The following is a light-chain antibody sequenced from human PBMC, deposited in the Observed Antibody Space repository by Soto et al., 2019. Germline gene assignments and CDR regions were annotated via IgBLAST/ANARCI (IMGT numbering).Light chain of an antibody. V-gene: IGKV3-15*01. CDR1: QSVGSN. CDR3: QQYNNWPPDRT. J-gene: IGKJ1*01. Sequence: EIVMTQSPATLSVSPGERATLSCRASQSVGSNLAWYQQKPGQAPRLLIYGASTRATGIPARFSGSGSGTEFTHTISNMQSEDFAIYFCQQYNNWPPDRTFGQGTKVEIK. CDR2: GAS.